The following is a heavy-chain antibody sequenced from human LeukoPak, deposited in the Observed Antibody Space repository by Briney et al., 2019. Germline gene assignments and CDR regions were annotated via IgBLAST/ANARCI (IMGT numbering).Heavy chain of an antibody. J-gene: IGHJ3*02. CDR1: GFTFSSYA. CDR3: ARVRSVGGNPHAFSI. V-gene: IGHV3-23*01. CDR2: ISGSGGST. Sequence: PGGSLRLSCAASGFTFSSYAMSWVRQAPGKGLEWVSAISGSGGSTYYADSVKGRFTISRDNSKNTLYLQMNSLRVEDTALYYCARVRSVGGNPHAFSIWGQGTMVTVSS. D-gene: IGHD4-23*01.